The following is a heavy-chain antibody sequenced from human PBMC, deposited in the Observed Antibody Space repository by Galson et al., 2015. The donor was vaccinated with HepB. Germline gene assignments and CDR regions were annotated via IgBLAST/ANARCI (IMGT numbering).Heavy chain of an antibody. V-gene: IGHV1-69*04. CDR2: IIPILGIA. J-gene: IGHJ5*02. Sequence: SVKVSCKASGGTFSRYAISWVRQAPGQGLEWMGRIIPILGIANYAQKFQGRVTITADKSTSTAYMELSSLRSEDTAVYYCAREGFGEVPRFDPWGQGTLVTVSS. CDR3: AREGFGEVPRFDP. D-gene: IGHD3-10*01. CDR1: GGTFSRYA.